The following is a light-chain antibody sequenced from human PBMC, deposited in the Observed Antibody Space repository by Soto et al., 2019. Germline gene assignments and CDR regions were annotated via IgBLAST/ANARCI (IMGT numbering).Light chain of an antibody. J-gene: IGKJ1*01. Sequence: DIQMTQSPSTLSTSVGDRVTITCRASQSISNRVAWYQQKPGKAPKLLIYAASTLQSGVPSRFSGSGSGTDFTLTISCLQSEDFATYYCQQYYSYPLTFGQGTKVDIK. CDR2: AAS. CDR3: QQYYSYPLT. CDR1: QSISNR. V-gene: IGKV1-5*01.